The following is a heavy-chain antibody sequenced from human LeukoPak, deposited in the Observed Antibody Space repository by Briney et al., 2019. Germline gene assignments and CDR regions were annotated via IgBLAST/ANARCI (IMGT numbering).Heavy chain of an antibody. CDR3: ARGPLLFCSSTSCYPRNDY. J-gene: IGHJ4*02. CDR1: GGSFSGYY. Sequence: SETLSLTCAVYGGSFSGYYWSWIRQPPGKGLEWIGEINHGGSTNYNPSLKSRVTISVDTSKNQLSLKLSSVTAADTAVYYCARGPLLFCSSTSCYPRNDYWGQGTLVTVSS. CDR2: INHGGST. D-gene: IGHD2-2*01. V-gene: IGHV4-34*01.